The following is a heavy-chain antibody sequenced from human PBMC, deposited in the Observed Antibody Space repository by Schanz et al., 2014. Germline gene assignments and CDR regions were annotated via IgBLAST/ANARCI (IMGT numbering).Heavy chain of an antibody. J-gene: IGHJ4*02. CDR2: INVYNGDT. Sequence: QVQLVQSGSELKKPGASVKVSCKTSGYTFNSYALHWVRQAPGQGLEWMGWINVYNGDTKFAKTFQDRVTLTTDTSTSTAYMELRSLRSEDTAVYYCATELIGYGSGAHYNPFYWGQGTLVTVSS. CDR1: GYTFNSYA. CDR3: ATELIGYGSGAHYNPFY. D-gene: IGHD3-10*01. V-gene: IGHV1-18*01.